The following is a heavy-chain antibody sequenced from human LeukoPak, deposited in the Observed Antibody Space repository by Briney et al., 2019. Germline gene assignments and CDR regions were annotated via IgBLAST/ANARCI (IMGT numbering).Heavy chain of an antibody. D-gene: IGHD6-19*01. Sequence: PGESLKISCVASVFNFSNYAMHWVRQAPGKGLEWVAVISYDGSEKYYAESVKGRFTISRDNSKNTLSLQMSSLKAEDTAVFYCARSGSSGWVYYYYNYMDVRGKGTTVTVSS. CDR3: ARSGSSGWVYYYYNYMDV. CDR1: VFNFSNYA. J-gene: IGHJ6*03. CDR2: ISYDGSEK. V-gene: IGHV3-30*04.